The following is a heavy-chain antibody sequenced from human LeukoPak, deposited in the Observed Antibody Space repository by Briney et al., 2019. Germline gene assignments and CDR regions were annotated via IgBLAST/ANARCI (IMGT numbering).Heavy chain of an antibody. CDR3: AKDRFGYSYGTYYFDY. J-gene: IGHJ4*02. V-gene: IGHV3-23*01. D-gene: IGHD5-18*01. CDR1: GFTFSSYA. CDR2: ISGSGGST. Sequence: GGSLRLSCAASGFTFSSYAMSWVRQAPGKGLEWVSAISGSGGSTYYADSVKGRFTISRDNSKNTLYLQMNSLRAEDTAVYYCAKDRFGYSYGTYYFDYWGRGTLVTVSS.